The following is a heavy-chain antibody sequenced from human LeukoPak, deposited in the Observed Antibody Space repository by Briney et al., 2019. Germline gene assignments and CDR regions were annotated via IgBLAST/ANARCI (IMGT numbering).Heavy chain of an antibody. Sequence: GGSLRLSCLTSGFTLSTNAMSWVRQAPGKGLEWXXXISGSGASTYYXDSVXXRFTISRDDSRNTLYLQMNSLRGDDTAVYYCAKDVGKWESLHFFDYWGQGTLVTVSS. CDR3: AKDVGKWESLHFFDY. J-gene: IGHJ4*02. V-gene: IGHV3-23*01. D-gene: IGHD1-26*01. CDR1: GFTLSTNA. CDR2: ISGSGAST.